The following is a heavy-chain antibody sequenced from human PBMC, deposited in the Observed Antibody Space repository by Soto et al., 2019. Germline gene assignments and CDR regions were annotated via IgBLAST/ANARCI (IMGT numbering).Heavy chain of an antibody. Sequence: GGSLRLSCAASGFIFSSYAMSWVRQAPGKGLEWVSAISGSGGSTYYADSVKGRFTISRDNSKNTLYLQMNSLRAEDTAVYHCAKDPEHIVDNFDYWGQGTLVTVSS. V-gene: IGHV3-23*01. J-gene: IGHJ4*02. CDR1: GFIFSSYA. D-gene: IGHD2-21*01. CDR2: ISGSGGST. CDR3: AKDPEHIVDNFDY.